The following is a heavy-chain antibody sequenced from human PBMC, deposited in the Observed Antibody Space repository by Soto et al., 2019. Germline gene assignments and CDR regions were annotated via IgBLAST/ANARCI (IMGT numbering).Heavy chain of an antibody. CDR3: ARDRGRYYDFWSGLYYFDY. CDR2: ISYDGSNK. J-gene: IGHJ4*02. V-gene: IGHV3-30-3*01. CDR1: GFTFSSYA. Sequence: PGGSLRLSCAASGFTFSSYAMHWVRQAPGKGLEWVAVISYDGSNKYYADSVKGRFTISRDNSKNTLYLQMNSLRAEDTAVYYCARDRGRYYDFWSGLYYFDYWGQGTLVTVSS. D-gene: IGHD3-3*01.